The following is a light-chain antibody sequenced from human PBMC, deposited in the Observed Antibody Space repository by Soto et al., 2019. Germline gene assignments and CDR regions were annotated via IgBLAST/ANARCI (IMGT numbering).Light chain of an antibody. J-gene: IGKJ2*01. CDR3: QLRGTWPPYI. V-gene: IGKV3-11*01. CDR2: ETS. Sequence: EIVLTQSPATLSLSPGERATLSCRASVSVNNYLAWYQQKPGQAPRLLIYETSNRATGIPARFGGSGSGTDFTLTISSLEPEDFAVYYCQLRGTWPPYIFGQGTRLEIK. CDR1: VSVNNY.